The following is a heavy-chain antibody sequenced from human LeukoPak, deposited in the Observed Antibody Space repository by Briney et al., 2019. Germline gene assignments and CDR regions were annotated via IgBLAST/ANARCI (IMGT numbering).Heavy chain of an antibody. J-gene: IGHJ4*02. Sequence: GGSLRLSCAASGLTFSSYEMNWVRQPPGKWLVWVSYISSSGSTIHYADSVKGRFSISRDNAKNSVFLQMNSLRAEDTAVYYCARGYYDSSGSLVDYWGQGTLVTVSS. V-gene: IGHV3-48*03. D-gene: IGHD3-22*01. CDR2: ISSSGSTI. CDR3: ARGYYDSSGSLVDY. CDR1: GLTFSSYE.